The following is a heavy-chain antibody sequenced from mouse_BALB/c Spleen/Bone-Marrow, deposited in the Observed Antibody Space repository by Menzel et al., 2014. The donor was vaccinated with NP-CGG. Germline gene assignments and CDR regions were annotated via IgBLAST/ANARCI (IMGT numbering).Heavy chain of an antibody. CDR2: INPSNGGT. CDR3: TRWRILGGFDY. V-gene: IGHV1S81*02. J-gene: IGHJ2*01. CDR1: GYTFTSYY. Sequence: QVQLQQSGAELVKPGASVKLSCKASGYTFTSYYMYWVKQRPGQGLEWIGEINPSNGGTNFNEKFKSKATLTVDKSSSTAYMQLSSLTSEDSAVYYCTRWRILGGFDYWGQGTTLTVSS.